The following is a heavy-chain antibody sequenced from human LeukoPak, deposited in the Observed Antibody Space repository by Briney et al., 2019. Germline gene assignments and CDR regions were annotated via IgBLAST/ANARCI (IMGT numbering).Heavy chain of an antibody. Sequence: SETLSLTCTVSGGSISSYYWSWIRQPPGKGLEWIGYIYYSGSTNYNPSLKSRVTISVDTSKNQFSLKLSSVTAADTAVYYCARAYYYDSSGYYGVVWFDPWGQGTLVTVSS. D-gene: IGHD3-22*01. CDR2: IYYSGST. CDR3: ARAYYYDSSGYYGVVWFDP. CDR1: GGSISSYY. V-gene: IGHV4-59*01. J-gene: IGHJ5*02.